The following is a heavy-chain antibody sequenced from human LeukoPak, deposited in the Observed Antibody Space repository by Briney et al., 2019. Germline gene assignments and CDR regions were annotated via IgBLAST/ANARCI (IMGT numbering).Heavy chain of an antibody. V-gene: IGHV3-23*01. CDR2: ISGSGGST. J-gene: IGHJ6*02. D-gene: IGHD3-3*01. Sequence: GGSLRLSCAASGFTFSSAMSWVRQAPRKGLEWVSAISGSGGSTDYADAVKGRFTISRDNSKNTLFLQMNSLRAEDTAIYYCAKDGSQFLTPGDGMDVWGQGTTVIVSS. CDR3: AKDGSQFLTPGDGMDV. CDR1: GFTFSSA.